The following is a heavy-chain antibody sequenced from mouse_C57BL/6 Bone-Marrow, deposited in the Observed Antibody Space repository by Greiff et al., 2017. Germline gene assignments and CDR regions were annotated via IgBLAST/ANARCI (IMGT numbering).Heavy chain of an antibody. V-gene: IGHV1-64*01. Sequence: QVQLKQPGAELVKPGASVKLSCKASGYTFTSYWMHWVKQRPGQGLEWIGMIHPNSGSTNYNEKFKSKATLTVDKSSSTAYMQLSSLTSEDSAVYYCAREGLRRGDYFDYWGQGTTLTVSS. CDR1: GYTFTSYW. CDR2: IHPNSGST. J-gene: IGHJ2*01. CDR3: AREGLRRGDYFDY. D-gene: IGHD2-2*01.